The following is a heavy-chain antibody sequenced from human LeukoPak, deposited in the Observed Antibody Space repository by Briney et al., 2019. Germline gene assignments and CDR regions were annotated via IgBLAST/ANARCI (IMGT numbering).Heavy chain of an antibody. D-gene: IGHD3-22*01. Sequence: GGSLRLSCAASGFTFSSYEMKWVRQAPGKGLEWVSYISSSGTSRYYADSVKGRFTISRDNAKNSLYLQMNSLRAEDTAVYYCATGEGGSYYDSRGYYSDIWGQGTMVTVSS. CDR3: ATGEGGSYYDSRGYYSDI. J-gene: IGHJ3*02. V-gene: IGHV3-48*03. CDR2: ISSSGTSR. CDR1: GFTFSSYE.